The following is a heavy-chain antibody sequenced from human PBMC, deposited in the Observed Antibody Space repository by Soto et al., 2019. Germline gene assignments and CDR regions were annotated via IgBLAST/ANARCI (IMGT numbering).Heavy chain of an antibody. J-gene: IGHJ4*02. CDR1: GYTFTGHY. Sequence: QVQLVQSGAEVKKPGASVKVSCKASGYTFTGHYMHWVRQAPGQGLEWMGWINPNSGGTNYAQKVQGRVTMNRDTSIRTAYMELSRLRSDDTAVYYCARAWTHFWSIWGQGTLVNVSS. CDR2: INPNSGGT. CDR3: ARAWTHFWSI. V-gene: IGHV1-2*02. D-gene: IGHD3-3*02.